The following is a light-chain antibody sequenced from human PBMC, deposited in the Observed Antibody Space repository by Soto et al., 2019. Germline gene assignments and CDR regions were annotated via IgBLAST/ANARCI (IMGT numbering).Light chain of an antibody. CDR1: QNINTL. Sequence: DIQMTQSPSTLSASVGDRVTITCRASQNINTLLAWYQQKPGKAPKLLIYRASTLESGVPSRFSGSGSGTEFTLTVNSLQPDDFATYYCQQYNGYITFGQGTRLEIK. V-gene: IGKV1-5*03. CDR3: QQYNGYIT. CDR2: RAS. J-gene: IGKJ5*01.